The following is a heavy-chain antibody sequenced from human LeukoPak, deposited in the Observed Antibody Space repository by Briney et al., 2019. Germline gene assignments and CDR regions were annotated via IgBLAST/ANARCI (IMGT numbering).Heavy chain of an antibody. CDR1: GYTVTGYI. V-gene: IGHV1-18*04. D-gene: IGHD2-15*01. CDR2: INPNSGGT. J-gene: IGHJ6*03. Sequence: KTACAAAGYTVTGYIMEWAGSSNGQRLKWMGWINPNSGGTNYAQKLQGRVTMTTDTSTSTAYMELRSLRSDDTAVYYCARGGGHYYYMDVRGKGTTVTISS. CDR3: ARGGGHYYYMDV.